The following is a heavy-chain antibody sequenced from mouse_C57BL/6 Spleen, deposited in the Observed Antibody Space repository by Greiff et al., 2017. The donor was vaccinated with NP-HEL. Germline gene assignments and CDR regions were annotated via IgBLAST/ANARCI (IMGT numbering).Heavy chain of an antibody. V-gene: IGHV1-5*01. CDR1: GYTFTSYW. CDR2: IYPGNSDT. Sequence: EVQLQESGTVLARPGASVKMSCKTSGYTFTSYWMHWVKQRPGQGLEWIGAIYPGNSDTSYNQKFKGKAKLTAVTSASTAYMELSSLTNEDSAVYYCTRSRDYPPYYAMEYWGQGTSVTVSS. J-gene: IGHJ4*01. CDR3: TRSRDYPPYYAMEY. D-gene: IGHD2-4*01.